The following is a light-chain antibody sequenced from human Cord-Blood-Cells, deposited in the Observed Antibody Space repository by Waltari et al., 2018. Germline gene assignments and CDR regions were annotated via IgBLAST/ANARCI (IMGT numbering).Light chain of an antibody. V-gene: IGKV1-39*01. CDR3: QQSYSTPFT. Sequence: IQMTQSPSSLSASVGARVTITWRASQSISSYLNWYQQKPGKPPKLLIYAASSLQSGVPSRFSGSGSGTDFTLTISSLQPEDFATYYCQQSYSTPFTFGPGTKVDIK. J-gene: IGKJ3*01. CDR2: AAS. CDR1: QSISSY.